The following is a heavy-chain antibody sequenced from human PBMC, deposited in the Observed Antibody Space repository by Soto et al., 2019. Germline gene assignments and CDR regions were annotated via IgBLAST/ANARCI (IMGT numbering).Heavy chain of an antibody. CDR3: ARGGLRYFDWLLSSNHFDY. Sequence: SETLSLTCAVYGGSFSGYYWSWIRQPPGTGLEWIGEINHSGSTNYNPSLKSRVTISVDTSKNQFSLKLSSVTAADTAVYYCARGGLRYFDWLLSSNHFDYWGQGTLVTVS. V-gene: IGHV4-34*01. CDR2: INHSGST. CDR1: GGSFSGYY. J-gene: IGHJ4*02. D-gene: IGHD3-9*01.